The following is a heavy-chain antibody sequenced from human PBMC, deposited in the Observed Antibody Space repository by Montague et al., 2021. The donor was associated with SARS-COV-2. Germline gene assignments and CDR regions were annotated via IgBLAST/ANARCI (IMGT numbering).Heavy chain of an antibody. V-gene: IGHV4-34*01. CDR1: GGSFSTYY. CDR2: INQSGYT. Sequence: SETLSLTCAVYGGSFSTYYWSWIRQSPGEGLEWIGEINQSGYTNYNPSPKSRVTISLDTSKNQFSLKLNSVTAADTAVYYCARGTGRFDPWGQGTLVTVSS. J-gene: IGHJ5*02. CDR3: ARGTGRFDP. D-gene: IGHD7-27*01.